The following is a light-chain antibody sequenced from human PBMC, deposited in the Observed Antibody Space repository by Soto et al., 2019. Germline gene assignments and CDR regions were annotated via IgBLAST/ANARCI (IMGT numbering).Light chain of an antibody. CDR1: QTISSW. J-gene: IGKJ1*01. Sequence: DIQINKSPSTLSGSVGDRVTITCRSSQTISSWLAWYQQKPGKAPKLLIYKASTLKSGVPSRFSGSGSGTEFTLTISSLQPDDFATYYCQHYNSYSEALGQGTKVDIK. V-gene: IGKV1-5*03. CDR2: KAS. CDR3: QHYNSYSEA.